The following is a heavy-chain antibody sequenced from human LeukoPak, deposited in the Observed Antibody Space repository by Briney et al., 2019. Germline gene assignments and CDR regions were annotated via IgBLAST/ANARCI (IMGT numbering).Heavy chain of an antibody. V-gene: IGHV5-10-1*01. J-gene: IGHJ4*02. CDR1: AYSLTNHW. CDR2: IDPSDSYT. Sequence: GESLKISCKGSAYSLTNHWITWGRQMPGKGLGWMGRIDPSDSYTNYSPSFQGHVTISADKSISTAYLQWSSLRASDTAMYYCARLMSGSASFDYWGQGTLLTVSS. D-gene: IGHD2-8*02. CDR3: ARLMSGSASFDY.